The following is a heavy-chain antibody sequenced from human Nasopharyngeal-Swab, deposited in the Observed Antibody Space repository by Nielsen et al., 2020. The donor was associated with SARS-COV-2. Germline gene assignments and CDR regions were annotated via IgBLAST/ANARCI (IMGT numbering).Heavy chain of an antibody. D-gene: IGHD3-3*01. Sequence: WAATGGRVSSYSMNWVRQAPGKGLEWVSYISSSSSTIYYADSVKGRFTISRDNAKNSLYLQMNSLRDEDTAVYYCARDWGGYGDYWGQGTLVTVSS. CDR1: GGRVSSYS. CDR2: ISSSSSTI. CDR3: ARDWGGYGDY. V-gene: IGHV3-48*02. J-gene: IGHJ4*02.